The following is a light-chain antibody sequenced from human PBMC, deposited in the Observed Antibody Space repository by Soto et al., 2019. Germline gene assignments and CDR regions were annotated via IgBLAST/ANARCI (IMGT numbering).Light chain of an antibody. Sequence: EIVMTQSPATLSVSPGERATLSCRASQSVTSNLAWYQQKPGHAPRLLIYGASTRATGIPARFSGSGSGTEFTLTITSLEPEDFAFYYCHQRQRWPRTFGQGTKVDIK. CDR3: HQRQRWPRT. V-gene: IGKV3-15*01. J-gene: IGKJ1*01. CDR1: QSVTSN. CDR2: GAS.